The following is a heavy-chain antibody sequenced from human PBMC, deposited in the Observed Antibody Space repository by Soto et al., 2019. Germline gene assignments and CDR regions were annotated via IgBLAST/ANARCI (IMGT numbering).Heavy chain of an antibody. V-gene: IGHV4-31*03. CDR2: IYYSGST. CDR1: GGSVSSGGYY. J-gene: IGHJ4*02. CDR3: ARDSNILTGFDY. D-gene: IGHD3-9*01. Sequence: PSETLSLTCTVSGGSVSSGGYYWSWIRQHPGKGLEWIGYIYYSGSTYYNPSLKSRVTISVDTSKNQFSLKLGSVTAADTAVYYCARDSNILTGFDYWGQGTLVTVSS.